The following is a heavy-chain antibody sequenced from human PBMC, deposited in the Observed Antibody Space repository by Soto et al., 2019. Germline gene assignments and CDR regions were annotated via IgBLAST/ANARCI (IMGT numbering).Heavy chain of an antibody. CDR3: ARELLGSGSYLAGMDV. J-gene: IGHJ6*02. D-gene: IGHD1-26*01. CDR1: GYTFTSYD. V-gene: IGHV1-8*01. CDR2: MNPNSGNT. Sequence: ASVKVSCKASGYTFTSYDINWVRQATGQGLEWMGWMNPNSGNTGYAQKFQGRVTMTRNTSIGTAYMELSSLRSEDTAVYYCARELLGSGSYLAGMDVWGQGTTVTVSS.